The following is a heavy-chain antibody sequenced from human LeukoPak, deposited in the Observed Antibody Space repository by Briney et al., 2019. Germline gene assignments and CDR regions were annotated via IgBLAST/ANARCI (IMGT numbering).Heavy chain of an antibody. D-gene: IGHD3-10*01. Sequence: GGSLRLSCAGSGFPFSNYWMAWVRQAPGKGLEWVAVIWYDGSSKYYADSVKGRFTISRDNSKNTLYLEMNSLRAEDTALYYCAKVCYDGSGSYYPFDCWSQGTLVTVSS. V-gene: IGHV3-33*08. CDR2: IWYDGSSK. J-gene: IGHJ4*02. CDR1: GFPFSNYW. CDR3: AKVCYDGSGSYYPFDC.